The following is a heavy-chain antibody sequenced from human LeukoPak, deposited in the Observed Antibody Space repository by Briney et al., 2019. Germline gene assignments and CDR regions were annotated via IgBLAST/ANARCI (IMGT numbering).Heavy chain of an antibody. V-gene: IGHV3-53*01. CDR2: IYSGGST. CDR3: ARDRFYGSGSYDED. Sequence: GGSLRLSCAASGFTVSSNYMSWVRQAPGKGLEWVSVIYSGGSTYYADSVEGRFTISRDNSKNTLYLQMNSLRAEDTAVYYCARDRFYGSGSYDEDWGQGTLVTVSS. J-gene: IGHJ4*02. CDR1: GFTVSSNY. D-gene: IGHD3-10*01.